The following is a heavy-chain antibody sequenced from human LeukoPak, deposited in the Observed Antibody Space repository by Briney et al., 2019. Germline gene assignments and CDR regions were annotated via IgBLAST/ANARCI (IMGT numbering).Heavy chain of an antibody. J-gene: IGHJ6*03. CDR2: IYTSGGT. V-gene: IGHV4-4*07. D-gene: IGHD1-20*01. Sequence: KPSETLSLTCTVSGGSISSYYWSWIRQPAGKGLEWIGRIYTSGGTNYNPSLKSRVTMPVDTSKNQFSLKLSSVTAADTAVYYCALYNWNLSYYMDVWGKGTTVTVSS. CDR3: ALYNWNLSYYMDV. CDR1: GGSISSYY.